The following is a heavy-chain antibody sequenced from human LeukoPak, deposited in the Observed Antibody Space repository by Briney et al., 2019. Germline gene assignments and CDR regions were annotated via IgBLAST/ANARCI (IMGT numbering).Heavy chain of an antibody. CDR3: ARGLGYYGSGRWDY. CDR1: GDSISGSDHY. D-gene: IGHD3-10*01. CDR2: LSYSGST. V-gene: IGHV4-39*07. J-gene: IGHJ4*02. Sequence: PSETLSLTCSVSGDSISGSDHYWAWVRQPPGGWLEWIGTLSYSGSTHYNPPLESRITISADTSKNQFSLKVNPVIAADTAVYYCARGLGYYGSGRWDYWGQGTLVTVSS.